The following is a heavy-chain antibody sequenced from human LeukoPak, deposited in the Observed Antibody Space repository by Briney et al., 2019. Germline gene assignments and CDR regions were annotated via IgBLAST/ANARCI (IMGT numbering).Heavy chain of an antibody. V-gene: IGHV4-61*02. J-gene: IGHJ6*03. Sequence: TLSLTCTVSGGSISSGNYYWSWIRQPAGKGLEYIGRIYNSGITNYNPSLKSRVTISVDTSKNQFSLKLNSVTAADTAVYYCARDKRVAVAGTYIYYYYMDVWGNGTTVTISS. CDR1: GGSISSGNYY. CDR3: ARDKRVAVAGTYIYYYYMDV. CDR2: IYNSGIT. D-gene: IGHD6-19*01.